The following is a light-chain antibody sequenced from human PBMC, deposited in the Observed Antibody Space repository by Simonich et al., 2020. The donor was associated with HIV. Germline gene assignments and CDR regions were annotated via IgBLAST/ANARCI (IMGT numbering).Light chain of an antibody. CDR1: QSVSSSY. CDR2: GAS. CDR3: QQYNNWPRT. J-gene: IGKJ1*01. V-gene: IGKV3-20*01. Sequence: EIVLTQSPGTLSLSPGERATRSCRASQSVSSSYLAWYQQNPGQAPRLLIYGASSRATGIPDRFSGSGSGTDFTLTISRLEPEDFAVYYCQQYNNWPRTFGQGTKVEIK.